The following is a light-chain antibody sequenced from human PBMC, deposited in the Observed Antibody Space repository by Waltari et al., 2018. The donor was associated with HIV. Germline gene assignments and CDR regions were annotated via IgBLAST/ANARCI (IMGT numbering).Light chain of an antibody. Sequence: QSVLTQPPSASGTPGQRVTISCSGSNSNIGSNTVNWYRQLPGTAPKFLIHSNDRRPSGVPDRFSGSKSGTSASLAISGLQSEDEADYYCAVWDDSLNGRVFGGGTKLTVL. CDR2: SND. CDR3: AVWDDSLNGRV. CDR1: NSNIGSNT. V-gene: IGLV1-44*01. J-gene: IGLJ2*01.